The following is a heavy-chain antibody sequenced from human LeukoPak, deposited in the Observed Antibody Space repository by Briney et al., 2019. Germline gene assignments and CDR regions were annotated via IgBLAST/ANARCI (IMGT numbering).Heavy chain of an antibody. CDR3: ATLVTTVTLKSLNFDY. CDR2: IYYSGST. J-gene: IGHJ4*02. Sequence: SETLSPTCTVSGGSISSSSYYWGWIRQPPGKGLEWIGSIYYSGSTYYNPSLKSRVTISVDTSKNQFSLKLSSVTAADTAVYYCATLVTTVTLKSLNFDYWGQGTLVTVSS. CDR1: GGSISSSSYY. D-gene: IGHD4-17*01. V-gene: IGHV4-39*01.